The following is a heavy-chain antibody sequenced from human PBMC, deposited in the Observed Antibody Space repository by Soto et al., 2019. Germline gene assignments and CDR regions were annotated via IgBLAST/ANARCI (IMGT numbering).Heavy chain of an antibody. J-gene: IGHJ6*02. V-gene: IGHV3-11*06. CDR2: ISSSSSYT. Sequence: GGSLRLSCAASGFTFSDYYMSWIRQAPGKGLEWVSYISSSSSYTNYADSVKGRFTISRDNAKNSLYLQMNSLRAEDTAVYYCASSTAMGLYYYYGMDVWGQGTTVTVSS. CDR1: GFTFSDYY. D-gene: IGHD5-18*01. CDR3: ASSTAMGLYYYYGMDV.